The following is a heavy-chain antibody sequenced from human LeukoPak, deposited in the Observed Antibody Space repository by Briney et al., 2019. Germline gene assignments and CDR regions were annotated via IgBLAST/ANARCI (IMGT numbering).Heavy chain of an antibody. D-gene: IGHD4-23*01. CDR3: ARPRYGGNSGEFDS. J-gene: IGHJ4*02. Sequence: GGSLRLSCAASGFTFSSYSMNWVRQAPGKGLEWASYISGTGSTKYYADSVKGRFTISRDNAKNSLFLQMNSLRVEDTAVYYCARPRYGGNSGEFDSWGQGTLVTVSS. CDR2: ISGTGSTK. CDR1: GFTFSSYS. V-gene: IGHV3-48*04.